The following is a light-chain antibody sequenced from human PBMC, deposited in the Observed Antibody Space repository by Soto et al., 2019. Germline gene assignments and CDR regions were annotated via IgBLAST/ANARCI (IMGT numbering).Light chain of an antibody. CDR2: EVR. CDR3: SSYTSSSTWV. Sequence: QSALTQPASVSGSPGQSITISCTGTSSDVGGYKYVSWYQQHPGKAPKLMIYEVRNRPSGISNRFSGYKSGNTASLTISGLQAGDEADYYCSSYTSSSTWVFGGGTKLTVL. CDR1: SSDVGGYKY. J-gene: IGLJ3*02. V-gene: IGLV2-14*01.